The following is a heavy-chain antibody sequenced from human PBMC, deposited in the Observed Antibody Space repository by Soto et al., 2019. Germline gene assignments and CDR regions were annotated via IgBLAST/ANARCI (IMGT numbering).Heavy chain of an antibody. CDR3: ARVRGYDLDYYYYYMAV. Sequence: GSLRLSCAASGFTFSSYAMSWVRQAPGKGLEWVSAISGSGGSTYYADSVKGRFTISRDNAKNTLYLQMNSLRVEDTAVYYCARVRGYDLDYYYYYMAVWGQGTTVTVSS. CDR2: ISGSGGST. CDR1: GFTFSSYA. D-gene: IGHD5-12*01. J-gene: IGHJ6*03. V-gene: IGHV3-23*01.